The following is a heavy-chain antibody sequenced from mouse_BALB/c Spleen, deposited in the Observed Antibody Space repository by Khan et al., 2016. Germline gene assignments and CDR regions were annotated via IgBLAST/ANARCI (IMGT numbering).Heavy chain of an antibody. Sequence: VQLKESGPGLVKPSQSLSLTCTVTAYSITSDYAWNWIRQFPGNRLEWMGYISYSGSTSYNPSLKSRISITRDTSKNQFFLQLNSVTSEDTATYYCARSDYGDKDAMDYWGQGTSVTVSS. CDR2: ISYSGST. V-gene: IGHV3-2*02. CDR1: AYSITSDYA. J-gene: IGHJ4*01. CDR3: ARSDYGDKDAMDY. D-gene: IGHD1-1*01.